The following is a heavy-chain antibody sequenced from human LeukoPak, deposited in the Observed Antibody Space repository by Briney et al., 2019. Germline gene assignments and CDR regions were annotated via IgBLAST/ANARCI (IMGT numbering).Heavy chain of an antibody. CDR3: ARGAPSGSYDFDY. V-gene: IGHV1-18*01. D-gene: IGHD1-26*01. CDR2: ISANSGNT. Sequence: ASVKVSCKASGYTFTSYAISWVRQAPGQGLEWMGWISANSGNTNYAQKVQGRVTMTTDTCTSTAYMELRSLRSDDTAVYYCARGAPSGSYDFDYWGQGTLVTVSS. CDR1: GYTFTSYA. J-gene: IGHJ4*02.